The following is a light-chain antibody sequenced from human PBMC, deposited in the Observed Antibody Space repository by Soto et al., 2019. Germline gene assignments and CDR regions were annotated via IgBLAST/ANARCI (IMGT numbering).Light chain of an antibody. CDR1: QTVSTN. V-gene: IGKV3-15*01. CDR3: QQYNNWPPFT. J-gene: IGKJ3*01. Sequence: EIVMTQSPATLSVSPGERATLSCRATQTVSTNLAWYQQKPGQAPRLLIYGASTRATGIPARFSGSGSGTEFTFTISSLQSEDFAVYYCQQYNNWPPFTFGPGTKVEIK. CDR2: GAS.